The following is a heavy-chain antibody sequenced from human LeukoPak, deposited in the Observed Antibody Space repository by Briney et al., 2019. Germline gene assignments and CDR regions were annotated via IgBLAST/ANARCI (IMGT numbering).Heavy chain of an antibody. CDR2: IIPIFGTA. CDR1: GGTFSSYA. Sequence: SVKVSCKASGGTFSSYAISWVRQAPGQGREWMGGIIPIFGTANYAQKFQGRVTITADESTSTAYMELSSLRSEDTAVYYCARVNVRGSGGSHHFDYWGQGTLVTVSS. J-gene: IGHJ4*02. V-gene: IGHV1-69*13. D-gene: IGHD3-10*02. CDR3: ARVNVRGSGGSHHFDY.